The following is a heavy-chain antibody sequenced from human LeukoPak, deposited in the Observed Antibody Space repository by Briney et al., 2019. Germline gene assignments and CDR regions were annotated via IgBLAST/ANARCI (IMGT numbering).Heavy chain of an antibody. D-gene: IGHD1-1*01. CDR2: MNPNSGST. CDR3: ARVVWNDGTDAFDI. V-gene: IGHV1-8*01. CDR1: GYTFTSHD. J-gene: IGHJ3*02. Sequence: ASVKVPCKASGYTFTSHDINWVRQATGQGLEWMGWMNPNSGSTGYAQKFQGRVTMTRTTSISTAYMELSSLKSEDTAVYYCARVVWNDGTDAFDIWGQGTMVTVSS.